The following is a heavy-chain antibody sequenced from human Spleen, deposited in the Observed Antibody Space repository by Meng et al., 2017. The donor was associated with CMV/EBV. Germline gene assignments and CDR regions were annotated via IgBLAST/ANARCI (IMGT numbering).Heavy chain of an antibody. D-gene: IGHD4-23*01. J-gene: IGHJ4*02. CDR2: VYDSGGT. CDR3: ASTNDYGGYSLN. CDR1: GGSITGYY. V-gene: IGHV4-59*01. Sequence: SETLSLTCTVSGGSITGYYWSWIRQPPGKGLEWVGYVYDSGGTNYNPSLKSRVTISVDTSKNQFSLKLSSVTAADTAVYYCASTNDYGGYSLNWGQGTLVTVSS.